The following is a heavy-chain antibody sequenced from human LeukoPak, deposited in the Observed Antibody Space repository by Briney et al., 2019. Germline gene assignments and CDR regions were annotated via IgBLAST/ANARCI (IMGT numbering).Heavy chain of an antibody. CDR1: GFTFNNFA. CDR2: ISGSGGNT. Sequence: GQSLRLSCAASGFTFNNFAMSWVSHAPGKVLEWVSGISGSGGNTHYADSAKERFTIPRDNSKNMLYLQMNSLRAEDTAVYYCAKGLRGSSYDYWGQGTLVTVSS. CDR3: AKGLRGSSYDY. V-gene: IGHV3-23*01. J-gene: IGHJ4*02. D-gene: IGHD6-13*01.